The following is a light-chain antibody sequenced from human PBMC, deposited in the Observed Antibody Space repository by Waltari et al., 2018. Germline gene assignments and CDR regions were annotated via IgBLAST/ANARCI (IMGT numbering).Light chain of an antibody. CDR2: DAS. V-gene: IGKV3-20*01. Sequence: EIVLTQSPGTLSLSPGERATLSCRASQSVINNYLAWYHQKPGQAPRLLIDDASRRATGIPDRFSGSGSGTDFTLTISRLEPEDFAVYYCQQCSSSPLTFGGGTRLEIK. CDR1: QSVINNY. J-gene: IGKJ4*01. CDR3: QQCSSSPLT.